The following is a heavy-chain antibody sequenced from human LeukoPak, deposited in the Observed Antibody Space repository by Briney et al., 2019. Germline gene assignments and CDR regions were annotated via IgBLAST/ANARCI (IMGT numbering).Heavy chain of an antibody. J-gene: IGHJ5*02. CDR2: INPNSGGT. CDR1: GYTFTGYY. D-gene: IGHD1-26*01. Sequence: ASVTVSCTASGYTFTGYYIHWVRQAPGQGLEWMGRINPNSGGTNYAQKFQGRVTMTRDTSISTAYMELSRLRSDDTTVYYCARGELVGLGATSAGWFDPWGQGTLVTVSS. CDR3: ARGELVGLGATSAGWFDP. V-gene: IGHV1-2*06.